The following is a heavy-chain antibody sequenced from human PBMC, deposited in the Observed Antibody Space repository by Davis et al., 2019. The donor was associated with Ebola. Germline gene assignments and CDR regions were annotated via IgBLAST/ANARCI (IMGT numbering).Heavy chain of an antibody. J-gene: IGHJ4*02. V-gene: IGHV3-30-3*01. CDR3: SSGYYSFDY. CDR2: ISYDGSNK. Sequence: GGSLRLSCAASGFTFSSYAMHWVRQAPGKGLEWVAVISYDGSNKYYADSVKGRFTISRDNSKNTLNLQMNSLRAEDTAVYYCSSGYYSFDYWGQGTLVTVSS. CDR1: GFTFSSYA. D-gene: IGHD3-22*01.